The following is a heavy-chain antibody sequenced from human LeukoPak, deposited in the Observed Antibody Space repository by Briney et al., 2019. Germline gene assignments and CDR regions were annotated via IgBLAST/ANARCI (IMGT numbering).Heavy chain of an antibody. V-gene: IGHV3-53*01. J-gene: IGHJ4*02. CDR1: GLTVSSNY. CDR2: IYSGGST. D-gene: IGHD1-26*01. CDR3: RCSVGATSVLVDY. Sequence: GGSLRLSCAASGLTVSSNYMSWVRQAPGKGLEWVSVIYSGGSTSYADSVKGRFTISRDNSKNTLYLQMNSLRAEDTAVYYCRCSVGATSVLVDYWGQGTLVTVSS.